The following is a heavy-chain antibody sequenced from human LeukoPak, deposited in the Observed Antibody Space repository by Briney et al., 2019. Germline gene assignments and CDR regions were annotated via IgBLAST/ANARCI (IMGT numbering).Heavy chain of an antibody. J-gene: IGHJ4*02. V-gene: IGHV4-30-4*01. Sequence: SETLSLTCTVSGGSISSGDYYWSWIRQPPGKGLEWIGYIYYSGSTYYNPSLKSRVTISVDTSKNQFSLKLSSVTAADTAVYYCARTSRPAPRVFDYWGQGTLVTVSS. CDR2: IYYSGST. CDR1: GGSISSGDYY. CDR3: ARTSRPAPRVFDY.